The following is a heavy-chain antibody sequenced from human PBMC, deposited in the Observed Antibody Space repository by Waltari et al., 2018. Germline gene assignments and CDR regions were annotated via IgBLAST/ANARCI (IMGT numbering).Heavy chain of an antibody. CDR1: GGSITSNRHY. J-gene: IGHJ3*01. V-gene: IGHV4-39*01. D-gene: IGHD5-12*01. CDR3: ATYIGASIGTAAFDV. Sequence: QLQLQESGPGLVKPSETLSLSCSVSGGSITSNRHYWGWIRQPPGQGLEWIGTIPYNGATYSSPSRGGRVTVSRDTSMNQLSLKLGSVTAADTAVYYCATYIGASIGTAAFDVWGQGTMVTVSS. CDR2: IPYNGAT.